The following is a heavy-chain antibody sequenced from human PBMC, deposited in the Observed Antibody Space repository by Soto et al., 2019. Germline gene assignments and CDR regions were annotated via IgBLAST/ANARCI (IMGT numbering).Heavy chain of an antibody. V-gene: IGHV1-69*04. CDR3: ARDKVSGMDV. CDR1: GYTFTSYD. CDR2: IVPILGIA. Sequence: GASVKVSCKTSGYTFTSYDISWVRQAPGQGLEWMGRIVPILGIANYAQKFQGRVTITADKSTSTAYMELSSLRSEDTAVYYCARDKVSGMDVWGQGTTVTVSS. J-gene: IGHJ6*02.